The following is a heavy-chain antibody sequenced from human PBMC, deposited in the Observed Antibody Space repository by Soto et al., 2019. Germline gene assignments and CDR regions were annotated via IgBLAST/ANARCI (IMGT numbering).Heavy chain of an antibody. CDR3: ARREYGMDV. CDR2: IFHIGHT. V-gene: IGHV4-4*02. Sequence: QVQLQESGPGLMKPSGTLSLTCVVSGGSITSSHWWCWVRQTPGKGLEWIGEIFHIGHTNYNASLKGRVTISLDQSKNQFSLKMTSMTAAHTAVFYCARREYGMDVWGQGTTVTVSS. J-gene: IGHJ6*02. CDR1: GGSITSSHW.